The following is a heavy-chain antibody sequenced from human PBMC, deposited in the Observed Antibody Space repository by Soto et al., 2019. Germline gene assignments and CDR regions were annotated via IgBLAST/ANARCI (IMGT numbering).Heavy chain of an antibody. J-gene: IGHJ5*02. CDR1: GGSFSGYY. CDR2: INYGGSN. Sequence: SETLSLTCAVYGGSFSGYYWSWIRQPPGKGLEWIGEINYGGSNNYNPSLKSRVTISIDTSKNQFSLKLSSVTAADTAVYYCARNPTHVLLWFGELRGFAPWGQGTLVTVSS. CDR3: ARNPTHVLLWFGELRGFAP. V-gene: IGHV4-34*01. D-gene: IGHD3-10*01.